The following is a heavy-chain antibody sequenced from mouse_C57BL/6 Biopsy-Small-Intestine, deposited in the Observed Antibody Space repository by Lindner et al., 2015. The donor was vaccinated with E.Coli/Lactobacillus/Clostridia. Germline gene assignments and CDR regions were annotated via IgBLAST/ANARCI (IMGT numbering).Heavy chain of an antibody. V-gene: IGHV1-31*01. D-gene: IGHD3-2*02. CDR2: ISPYNGVS. Sequence: VQLQESGPELVKPGASVKISCKASGYSFTGYYIHWVKQSHGNVLDWIGYISPYNGVSSYNKKFKGKAKLTVDKSSSTAYMELRSLTSEDSAVYYCARSEGSSGFFDYWGLGTTLTVSS. CDR3: ARSEGSSGFFDY. J-gene: IGHJ2*01. CDR1: GYSFTGYY.